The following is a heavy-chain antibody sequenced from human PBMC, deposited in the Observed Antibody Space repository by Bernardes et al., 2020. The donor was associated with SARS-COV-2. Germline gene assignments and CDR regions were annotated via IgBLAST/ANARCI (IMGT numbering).Heavy chain of an antibody. V-gene: IGHV3-23*01. CDR2: ISGRGGST. D-gene: IGHD3-3*01. CDR1: GFTFSSYA. J-gene: IGHJ4*02. CDR3: AKDPFYDFWSGYYFDY. Sequence: VWSLIPSCAASGFTFSSYAMSWVRQAPGQGLEWVSAISGRGGSTYYADSVKGRFTISRDNSKNTLYLQMNSLRAEDTAVYYCAKDPFYDFWSGYYFDYWGQGTLVTVSS.